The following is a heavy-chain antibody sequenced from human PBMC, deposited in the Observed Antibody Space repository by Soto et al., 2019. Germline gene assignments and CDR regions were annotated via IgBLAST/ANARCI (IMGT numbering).Heavy chain of an antibody. CDR3: AKDRMVTSYRYGMDV. V-gene: IGHV3-30*18. CDR2: ISYDGNNR. J-gene: IGHJ6*02. CDR1: GDSGFSFSSYG. Sequence: QVQVVESGGGVVQPGRSLRLSCAASGDSGFSFSSYGFHWVRQAPGKGLEWVAVISYDGNNRHFADSVKGRFTDSRDNSLLTVFLHMNSLKPDDTAVYYCAKDRMVTSYRYGMDVWGQGTTVTVSS. D-gene: IGHD5-18*01.